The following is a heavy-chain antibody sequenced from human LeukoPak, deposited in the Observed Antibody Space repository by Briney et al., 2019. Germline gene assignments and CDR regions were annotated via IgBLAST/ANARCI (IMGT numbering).Heavy chain of an antibody. CDR3: AKDWRYCSSTSCLLYYYYGMDV. Sequence: GGSLRLSCAASGFTFSDYYMSWVRQAPGKGLEWVSAISGSGGSTYHADSVKGRFTISRDNSKNTLYLQMNSLRAEDTAVYYCAKDWRYCSSTSCLLYYYYGMDVWGQGTTVTVSS. CDR2: ISGSGGST. V-gene: IGHV3-23*01. J-gene: IGHJ6*02. CDR1: GFTFSDYY. D-gene: IGHD2-2*01.